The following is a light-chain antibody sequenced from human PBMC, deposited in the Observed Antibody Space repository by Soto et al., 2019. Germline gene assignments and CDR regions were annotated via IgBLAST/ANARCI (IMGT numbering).Light chain of an antibody. J-gene: IGKJ3*01. Sequence: EIVLTQSPAILSLSPGERATLSCRASQSVSSYLAWYQQKPGQAPRLLIYDASNRATGIPARFSGSGSGTDFTLTISSLEPEDFAVYYCQQRSNWPQFTFGPGTKVDIK. CDR3: QQRSNWPQFT. CDR2: DAS. V-gene: IGKV3-11*01. CDR1: QSVSSY.